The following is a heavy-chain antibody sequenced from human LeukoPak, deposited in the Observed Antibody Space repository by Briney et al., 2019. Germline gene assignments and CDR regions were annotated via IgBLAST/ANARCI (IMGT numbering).Heavy chain of an antibody. Sequence: KTSETLSLTCTVSGGSISSSSYYWGWIRQPPGKGLEWIGSIYYSGSTYYNPSLKSRVTISVDTSKNQFSLKLSSVTAADTAVYYCASQIGVVDPNWFDPWGQGTLVTVSS. V-gene: IGHV4-39*01. D-gene: IGHD2-2*01. J-gene: IGHJ5*02. CDR2: IYYSGST. CDR3: ASQIGVVDPNWFDP. CDR1: GGSISSSSYY.